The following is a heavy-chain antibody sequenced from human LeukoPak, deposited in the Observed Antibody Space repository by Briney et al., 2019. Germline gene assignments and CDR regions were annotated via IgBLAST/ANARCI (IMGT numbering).Heavy chain of an antibody. CDR2: ISGSGHST. CDR1: GFTFTSSA. CDR3: AKGVVAFYAFDI. D-gene: IGHD2-2*01. J-gene: IGHJ3*02. V-gene: IGHV3-23*01. Sequence: GGSLRLSCAASGFTFTSSAMSWVRQAPGKGLEWVSSISGSGHSTYYADSVKGRFTVSRDNSKNTQYLQMSSLRAEDTAVYYCAKGVVAFYAFDIWGQGTMVTVSS.